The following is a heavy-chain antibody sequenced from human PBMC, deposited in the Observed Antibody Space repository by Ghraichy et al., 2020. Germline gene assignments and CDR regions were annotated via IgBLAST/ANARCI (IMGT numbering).Heavy chain of an antibody. CDR3: ARRGTVNGYCSGGSCRPFDY. CDR2: INHSGST. CDR1: GGSFSGYY. V-gene: IGHV4-34*01. Sequence: SETLSLTCAVYGGSFSGYYWSWIRQPPGKGLEWIGEINHSGSTNYNPSLKSRVTISVDTSKNQFSLKLSSVTAADTAVYYCARRGTVNGYCSGGSCRPFDYWGQGTLVTVSS. D-gene: IGHD2-15*01. J-gene: IGHJ4*02.